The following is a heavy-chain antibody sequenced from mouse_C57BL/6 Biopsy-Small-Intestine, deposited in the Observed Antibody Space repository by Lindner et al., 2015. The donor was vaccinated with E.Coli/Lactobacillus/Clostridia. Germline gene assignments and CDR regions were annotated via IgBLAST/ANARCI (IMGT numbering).Heavy chain of an antibody. Sequence: VQLQESGPELVKPGASVKLSCKASGYAFSTSWMNWVKQRPGKGLEWIGRIYPGDGDTDYNGKFKDKATLTTDKSSSTAYMQPSSLTSEDSAVYFCADGYFGGFPYWGQGTLVTVSA. CDR2: IYPGDGDT. J-gene: IGHJ3*01. CDR3: ADGYFGGFPY. CDR1: GYAFSTSW. D-gene: IGHD2-3*01. V-gene: IGHV1-82*01.